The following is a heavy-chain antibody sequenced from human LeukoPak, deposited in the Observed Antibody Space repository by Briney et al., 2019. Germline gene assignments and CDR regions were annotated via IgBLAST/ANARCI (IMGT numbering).Heavy chain of an antibody. Sequence: PSETPSLTCAVYGGSFSAYYWSWIRQPPGKGLEWIGEINHSGSTNYNPSLKSRVTISVDTSKNQFSLTLSSVTAADTAVYYGARRAVVVTAHPNWLDPWGQGTLVTVSS. D-gene: IGHD2-21*02. CDR3: ARRAVVVTAHPNWLDP. J-gene: IGHJ5*02. V-gene: IGHV4-34*01. CDR1: GGSFSAYY. CDR2: INHSGST.